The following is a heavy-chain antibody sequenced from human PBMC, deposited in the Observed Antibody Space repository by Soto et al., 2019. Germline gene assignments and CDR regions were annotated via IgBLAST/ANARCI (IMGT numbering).Heavy chain of an antibody. V-gene: IGHV3-21*01. Sequence: GGSLRLSCAASGFTFSSYSMNWVRQAPGKGLEWVSSISSSSSYIYYADSVKGRFTISRDNAKNSLYLQMNSLRAEDTAVYYCAKGEDYSYYYMDVWGKGTTVTVSS. CDR2: ISSSSSYI. CDR1: GFTFSSYS. J-gene: IGHJ6*03. CDR3: AKGEDYSYYYMDV.